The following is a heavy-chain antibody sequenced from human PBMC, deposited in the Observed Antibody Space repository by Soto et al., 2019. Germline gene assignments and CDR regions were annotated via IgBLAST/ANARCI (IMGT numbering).Heavy chain of an antibody. CDR1: AFTLSKFV. CDR2: TSNDGSNT. V-gene: IGHV3-30-3*01. CDR3: ARGNLDV. D-gene: IGHD1-7*01. J-gene: IGHJ6*02. Sequence: QVQVVESGGGVVQPGKSLRLSCAASAFTLSKFVMHWVRQAPGRGLEWVAVTSNDGSNTFDATSVQGRFTISRDNSKDTVYLQMNSLRTEDTAVYYCARGNLDVWGQGTTVTVSS.